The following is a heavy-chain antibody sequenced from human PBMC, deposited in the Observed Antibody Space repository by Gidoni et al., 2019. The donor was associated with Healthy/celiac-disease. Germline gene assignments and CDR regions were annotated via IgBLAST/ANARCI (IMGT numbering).Heavy chain of an antibody. CDR2: IYYSGST. CDR1: GGSISSYY. CDR3: ARDVEV. Sequence: QVQLQESGPGLVKPSETLSRPCTVPGGSISSYYWSWIRQPPGKGLEWIGYIYYSGSTNYNPSLKSRVTISVDTSKNQFSLKLSSVTAADTAVYYCARDVEVWGQGTTVTVSS. V-gene: IGHV4-59*01. J-gene: IGHJ6*02.